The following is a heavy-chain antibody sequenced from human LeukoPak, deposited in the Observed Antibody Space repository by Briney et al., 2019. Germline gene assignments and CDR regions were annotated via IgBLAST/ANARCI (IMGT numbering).Heavy chain of an antibody. CDR1: GGSISSYY. CDR2: IYYSGST. D-gene: IGHD5-18*01. J-gene: IGHJ4*02. Sequence: PSETLSLTCTVSGGSISSYYWSWLRQPPGKGLEWIGYIYYSGSTNYNPSLKSRVTISVDTSKNQFSLKPSSVTAANTAVYYCARVAGYTSMITVYYFDYWGQGTLVTVSS. V-gene: IGHV4-59*01. CDR3: ARVAGYTSMITVYYFDY.